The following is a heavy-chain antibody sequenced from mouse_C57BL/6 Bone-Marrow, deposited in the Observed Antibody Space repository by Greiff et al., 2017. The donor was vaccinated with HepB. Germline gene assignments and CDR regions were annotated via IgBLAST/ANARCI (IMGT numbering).Heavy chain of an antibody. Sequence: EVQVVESGGDLVKPGGSLKLSCAASGFTFSSYGMSWVRQTPDKRLEWVATISSGGSYTYYPDSVKGRFTISRDNAKNTLYLQMSSLKSEDTAMYYCARHERLLFDYWGQGTTLTVSS. CDR2: ISSGGSYT. J-gene: IGHJ2*01. CDR3: ARHERLLFDY. CDR1: GFTFSSYG. V-gene: IGHV5-6*01. D-gene: IGHD1-1*01.